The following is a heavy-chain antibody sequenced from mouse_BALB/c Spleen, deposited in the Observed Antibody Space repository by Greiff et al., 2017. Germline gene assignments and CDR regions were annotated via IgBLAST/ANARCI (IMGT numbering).Heavy chain of an antibody. CDR2: INPSTGYT. J-gene: IGHJ1*01. D-gene: IGHD2-4*01. CDR3: ARQDYDYWYFDV. V-gene: IGHV1-7*01. Sequence: VKLQESGAELAKPGASVKMSCKASGYTFTSYWMHWVKQRPGQGLEWIGYINPSTGYTEYNQKFKDKATLTADKSSSTAYMQLSSLTSEDSAVYYCARQDYDYWYFDVWGAGTTVTVSS. CDR1: GYTFTSYW.